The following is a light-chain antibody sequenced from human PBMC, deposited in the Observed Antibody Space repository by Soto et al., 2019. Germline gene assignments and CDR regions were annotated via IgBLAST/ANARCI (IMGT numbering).Light chain of an antibody. CDR2: AAS. V-gene: IGKV1-39*01. J-gene: IGKJ2*01. CDR3: QQSYSTPRT. Sequence: DIQMTQSRSSLSASVGDRVTITCRASQSISSYLNWYQQKPGKAPKLLIYAASSLQSGVPSRFSGSGSGTDFTLTISNLQHEDFATYYCQQSYSTPRTFGQGTKLEIK. CDR1: QSISSY.